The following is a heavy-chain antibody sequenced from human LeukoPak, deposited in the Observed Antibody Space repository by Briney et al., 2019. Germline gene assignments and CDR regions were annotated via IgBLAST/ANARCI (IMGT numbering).Heavy chain of an antibody. J-gene: IGHJ5*02. CDR3: ARIYVGYCSSTSCSNWFDP. Sequence: GGSLRLSCAASGFTFSSYWMSWVRQAPGKGREWVAYIKQDGSEKYYVDSVKGRFTISRDNAKNSLYLQMNSLRAEDTAVYYCARIYVGYCSSTSCSNWFDPWGQGTLVTVSS. CDR1: GFTFSSYW. V-gene: IGHV3-7*01. D-gene: IGHD2-2*01. CDR2: IKQDGSEK.